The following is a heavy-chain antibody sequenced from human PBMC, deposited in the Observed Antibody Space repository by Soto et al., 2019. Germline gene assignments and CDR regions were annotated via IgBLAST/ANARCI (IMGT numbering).Heavy chain of an antibody. CDR1: GGSISSSTYY. V-gene: IGHV4-39*01. CDR3: ARVPGDSSGWYNVGNGFDP. CDR2: IYYSGRT. D-gene: IGHD6-19*01. J-gene: IGHJ5*02. Sequence: SETLSLTCTVSGGSISSSTYYWGWIRQPPGKGLEWIASIYYSGRTHYNPSLESRVTISVDTSKNQFSLRLSSVTAADTAVYYCARVPGDSSGWYNVGNGFDPWGQGTLVTVSS.